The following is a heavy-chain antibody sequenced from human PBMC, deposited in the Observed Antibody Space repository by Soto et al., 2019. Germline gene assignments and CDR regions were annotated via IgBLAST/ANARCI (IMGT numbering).Heavy chain of an antibody. V-gene: IGHV3-30*18. CDR1: GFTFSSYG. D-gene: IGHD4-4*01. Sequence: GGSLRLSCAASGFTFSSYGMHWVRQAPGKGLEWVAVISYDGSNKYYADSVKGRFTISRDNSKNTLYLQMNSLRAEDTAVYYCAKEGGYSSYGMDVWGQGTTVTVSS. J-gene: IGHJ6*02. CDR2: ISYDGSNK. CDR3: AKEGGYSSYGMDV.